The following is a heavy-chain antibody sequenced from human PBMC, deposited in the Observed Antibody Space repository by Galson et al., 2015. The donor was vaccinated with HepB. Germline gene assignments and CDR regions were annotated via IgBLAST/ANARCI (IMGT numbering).Heavy chain of an antibody. CDR2: IYPGDSDA. D-gene: IGHD3-22*01. Sequence: QSGAEVKKPEESLRISCKASGYSFTSYWIVWVRQMPGRGLEWMGIIYPGDSDARYSPSFQGQVTMSADKSISTAYLQWSSLKASDTAMYYCARHADYYDTSGYYTIRHFDYWGQGTLVTVSS. CDR3: ARHADYYDTSGYYTIRHFDY. CDR1: GYSFTSYW. J-gene: IGHJ4*02. V-gene: IGHV5-51*01.